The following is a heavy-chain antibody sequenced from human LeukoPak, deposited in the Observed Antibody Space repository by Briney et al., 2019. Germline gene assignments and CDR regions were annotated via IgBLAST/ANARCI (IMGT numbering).Heavy chain of an antibody. Sequence: GGSPRLSCAASGFTFSSYWMHWVRQAPGKGLVWVSRINSDGSSTSYADSVKGRFTISRDNAKNTLYLQMNSLRAEDTAVYYCAREGWELLRIYVGWGQGTLVTVSS. V-gene: IGHV3-74*01. D-gene: IGHD1-26*01. J-gene: IGHJ4*02. CDR3: AREGWELLRIYVG. CDR1: GFTFSSYW. CDR2: INSDGSST.